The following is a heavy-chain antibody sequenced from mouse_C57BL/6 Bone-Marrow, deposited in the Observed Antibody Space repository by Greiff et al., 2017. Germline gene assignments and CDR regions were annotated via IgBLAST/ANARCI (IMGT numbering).Heavy chain of an antibody. Sequence: EVQLQASGPELVKPGASVKISCKASGYSFTGSYMHWVKQSSEKSLEWIGEINPRPGGTSYNQKFKGKSTLTVDKSSSTAYMQRKSLTSEDSAVYYCARAGTAYVDYCGQGTTLTVSS. CDR1: GYSFTGSY. V-gene: IGHV1-43*01. CDR2: INPRPGGT. D-gene: IGHD4-1*01. J-gene: IGHJ2*01. CDR3: ARAGTAYVDY.